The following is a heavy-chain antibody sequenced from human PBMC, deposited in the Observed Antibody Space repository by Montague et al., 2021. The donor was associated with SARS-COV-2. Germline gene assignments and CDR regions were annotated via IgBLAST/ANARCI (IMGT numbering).Heavy chain of an antibody. Sequence: SETLYLTCIVSGESIDRDTYYWGWIRQSPGKGLEWIGSLSSSGSTYYNPSLRSRVTISMDTSKNHCSLKVNSVTATDTAVYFCARPGSVSGWFYFDDWGQGTLVSVSS. V-gene: IGHV4-39*02. D-gene: IGHD6-19*01. CDR2: LSSSGST. CDR1: GESIDRDTYY. J-gene: IGHJ4*02. CDR3: ARPGSVSGWFYFDD.